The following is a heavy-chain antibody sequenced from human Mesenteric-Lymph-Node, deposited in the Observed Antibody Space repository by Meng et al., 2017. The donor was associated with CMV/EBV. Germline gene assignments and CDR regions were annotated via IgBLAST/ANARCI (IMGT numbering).Heavy chain of an antibody. V-gene: IGHV4-39*01. Sequence: CTVSGDSISSSSYYWGWLRQPPGKGLEWIGSLYYSGTTYYNPSLKSRVTMSVATSKNQFSLKLSSVTAADTAVYYCARKPAGYNWFDPWGQGTLVTVSS. J-gene: IGHJ5*02. CDR3: ARKPAGYNWFDP. CDR1: GDSISSSSYY. CDR2: LYYSGTT.